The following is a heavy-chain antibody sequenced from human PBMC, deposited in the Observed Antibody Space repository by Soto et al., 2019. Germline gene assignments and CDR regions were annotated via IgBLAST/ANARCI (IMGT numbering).Heavy chain of an antibody. V-gene: IGHV4-31*03. D-gene: IGHD2-2*01. CDR1: GGSISGGAYY. J-gene: IGHJ6*02. Sequence: QVQLQESGPGLVRPSQTLSLTCSVFGGSISGGAYYWNWIRQHPVRGLEWIGYIHHTGSKHFNPALQSRISMSIDSSKNEFSMWLTSVTAADTAVYYCAGEGVSTPKYLYHGLDVWGQGTTVTVSS. CDR3: AGEGVSTPKYLYHGLDV. CDR2: IHHTGSK.